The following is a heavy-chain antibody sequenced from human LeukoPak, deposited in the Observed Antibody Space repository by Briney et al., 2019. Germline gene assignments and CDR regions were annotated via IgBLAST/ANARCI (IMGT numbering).Heavy chain of an antibody. V-gene: IGHV4-39*01. CDR1: GGSISSSSYY. J-gene: IGHJ5*02. Sequence: SETLSLTCTVSGGSISSSSYYWGWIRQPPGKGLEWIGSIYYSGSAYYNPSLGSRVTISVDTSKNQSFLKLSAVPAADSSLYCCARLHDQQISFNWFDTGGKGTLVTVSS. CDR3: ARLHDQQISFNWFDT. CDR2: IYYSGSA. D-gene: IGHD3-16*02.